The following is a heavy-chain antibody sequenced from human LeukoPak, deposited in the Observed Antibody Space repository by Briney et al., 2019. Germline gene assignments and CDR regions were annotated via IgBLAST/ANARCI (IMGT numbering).Heavy chain of an antibody. Sequence: GGSLRLSCAASGFTFSSYSMNWVRQAPGKGPEWVSYISSSSSTIYYADSVKGRFTISRDNAKNSLYLQMNSLRADDTAVYYCAKDDAWGRYKDWGQGTLVTVSS. CDR2: ISSSSSTI. CDR3: AKDDAWGRYKD. D-gene: IGHD3-16*01. V-gene: IGHV3-48*01. CDR1: GFTFSSYS. J-gene: IGHJ1*01.